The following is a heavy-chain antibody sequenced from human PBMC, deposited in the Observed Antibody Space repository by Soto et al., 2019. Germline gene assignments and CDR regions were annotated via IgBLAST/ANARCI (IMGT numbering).Heavy chain of an antibody. V-gene: IGHV4-4*02. CDR1: GVSLSRGNW. D-gene: IGHD3-10*01. CDR2: IFHDGTA. CDR3: ARLVYDTRLNYMCLDF. J-gene: IGHJ4*02. Sequence: SETLSLICAVSGVSLSRGNWWTWVRPSPHRGLAYIGEIFHDGTANYYPSFERRVAISPDTSKNQFSLKLTSVTAADTAIYFCARLVYDTRLNYMCLDFWGQGTLVTVSS.